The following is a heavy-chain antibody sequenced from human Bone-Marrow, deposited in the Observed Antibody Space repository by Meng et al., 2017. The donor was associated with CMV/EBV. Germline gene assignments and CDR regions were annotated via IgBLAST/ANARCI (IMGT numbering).Heavy chain of an antibody. Sequence: GGSLRLSCAASGFTFTDYAMNWVRQAPGKGLEWVSRINGRGNNTYYADSVKGRFTISRDNSKNTLFLQMNSLRAEDTAVYYCARDLPTYYDFWSGYYGNYYYGMDVWGQGTTVTVSS. CDR2: INGRGNNT. CDR1: GFTFTDYA. D-gene: IGHD3-3*01. V-gene: IGHV3-23*01. CDR3: ARDLPTYYDFWSGYYGNYYYGMDV. J-gene: IGHJ6*02.